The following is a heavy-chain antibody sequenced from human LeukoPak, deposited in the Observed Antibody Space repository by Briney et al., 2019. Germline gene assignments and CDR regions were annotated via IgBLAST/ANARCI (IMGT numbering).Heavy chain of an antibody. CDR2: IYYSGSA. V-gene: IGHV4-59*01. CDR3: ARESSSGYYYFDY. J-gene: IGHJ4*02. D-gene: IGHD3-22*01. CDR1: GGSISSYY. Sequence: SETLSLTCTVSGGSISSYYWSWIRHPPGKGLEWIGYIYYSGSANYNPSLKSRVTISVDTSKNQFSLKLTSVTPADTAVYYCARESSSGYYYFDYWGQGTLVTVSS.